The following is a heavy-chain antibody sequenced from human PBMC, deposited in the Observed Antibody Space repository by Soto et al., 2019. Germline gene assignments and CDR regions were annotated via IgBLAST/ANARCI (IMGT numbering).Heavy chain of an antibody. D-gene: IGHD3-3*01. CDR3: ARDRGDFWSGYPRPHWFDP. CDR1: GGSISSSNW. CDR2: IYHSGST. V-gene: IGHV4-4*02. J-gene: IGHJ5*02. Sequence: SETLSLTCAVSGGSISSSNWWSWVRQPPGKGLEWIGEIYHSGSTNYNPSLKSRVTISVDKSKNQFSLNLSSVTAADTAVYYCARDRGDFWSGYPRPHWFDPWGQGTLVTVS.